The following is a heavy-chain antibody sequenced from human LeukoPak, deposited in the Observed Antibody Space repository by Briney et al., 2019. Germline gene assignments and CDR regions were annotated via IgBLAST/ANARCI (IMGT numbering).Heavy chain of an antibody. CDR3: ARSLTARGSYAL. Sequence: GGSLKISCKGSGYSFTSYWIGWAPQMPGKGLEWMGIIYPGDSDTRYSPSFQGQFTISADKSISTAYLQWSSLKASDTAMYFCARSLTARGSYALWGQGTLVTASS. CDR2: IYPGDSDT. CDR1: GYSFTSYW. V-gene: IGHV5-51*01. D-gene: IGHD1-26*01. J-gene: IGHJ4*02.